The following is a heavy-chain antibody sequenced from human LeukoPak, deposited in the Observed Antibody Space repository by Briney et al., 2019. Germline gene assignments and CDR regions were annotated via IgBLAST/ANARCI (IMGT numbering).Heavy chain of an antibody. CDR2: INHSGST. CDR1: GGSFSGYY. J-gene: IGHJ6*02. Sequence: RPSETLSLTCAVYGGSFSGYYWSWIRQPPGKGLEWIGEINHSGSTNYNPSLKSRVTISVDTSKSQFSLKLSSVTAADTAVYYCARVAMAGFPVYYYYGMDVWGQGTTVTVSS. D-gene: IGHD5-24*01. CDR3: ARVAMAGFPVYYYYGMDV. V-gene: IGHV4-34*01.